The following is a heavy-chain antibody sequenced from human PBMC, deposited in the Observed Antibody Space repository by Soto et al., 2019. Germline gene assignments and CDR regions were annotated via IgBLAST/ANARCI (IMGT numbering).Heavy chain of an antibody. V-gene: IGHV3-21*01. CDR3: ARDQEPLVNDFWRGYSENYYYYYYLDV. J-gene: IGHJ6*03. Sequence: EVQLVESGGGLVKPGGSLRLSCAASGFTFSSYSMNWVRQAPGKGLEGVSSISSSSSYIYYPDSVKGRFSISRDNAKNVMYLQMNRLQDEDTAVYYCARDQEPLVNDFWRGYSENYYYYYYLDVWGKGPTVNVSS. D-gene: IGHD3-3*01. CDR2: ISSSSSYI. CDR1: GFTFSSYS.